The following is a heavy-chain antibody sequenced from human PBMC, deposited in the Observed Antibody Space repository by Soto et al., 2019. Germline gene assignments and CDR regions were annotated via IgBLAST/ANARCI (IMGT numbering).Heavy chain of an antibody. CDR3: ARDMHAGFTHYFDP. Sequence: GGSLRLSCVGSGFTFSTYSINWVRQAPGKGLEWVSSISSRSDIYYADSVKGRFTISRDNAKNSVSLQMNSLRAEDTAVYYCARDMHAGFTHYFDPWGQGTLVTVSS. CDR1: GFTFSTYS. J-gene: IGHJ5*02. V-gene: IGHV3-21*04. D-gene: IGHD1-26*01. CDR2: ISSRSDI.